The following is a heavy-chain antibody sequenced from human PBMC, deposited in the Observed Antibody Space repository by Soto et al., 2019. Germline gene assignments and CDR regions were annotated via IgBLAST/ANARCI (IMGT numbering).Heavy chain of an antibody. Sequence: SETLSLTCTVSGDSISSGSYFWSWIRQPPGKGLEWIGYIFYRGSTNHNPSLTGRVTFSVDTSKNQFSLKLSSVTAADTAVYYCSRGAGAAEINRFDIWGQGSLVTVS. CDR1: GDSISSGSYF. J-gene: IGHJ5*02. CDR3: SRGAGAAEINRFDI. V-gene: IGHV4-61*01. D-gene: IGHD6-13*01. CDR2: IFYRGST.